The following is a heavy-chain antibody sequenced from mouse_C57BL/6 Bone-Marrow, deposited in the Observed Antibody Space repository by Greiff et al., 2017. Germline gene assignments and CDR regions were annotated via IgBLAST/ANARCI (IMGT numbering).Heavy chain of an antibody. Sequence: QVQLQQPGPGLVQPSQSLSITCTVSGFSLTSYGVHWVRQSPGKGLEWLGVIWSGGSTDYNAAFISRLSISKDNSKSQVFFKMNSLQADDTAIYYCATNWGGSSLAMDYWGQGTSVTVSS. CDR3: ATNWGGSSLAMDY. CDR1: GFSLTSYG. J-gene: IGHJ4*01. CDR2: IWSGGST. V-gene: IGHV2-2*01. D-gene: IGHD1-1*01.